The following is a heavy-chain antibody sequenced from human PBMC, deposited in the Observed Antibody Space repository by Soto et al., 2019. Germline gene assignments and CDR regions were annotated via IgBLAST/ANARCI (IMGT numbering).Heavy chain of an antibody. V-gene: IGHV1-69*01. CDR1: GGTFSSYA. J-gene: IGHJ4*02. CDR2: IIPIFGTA. D-gene: IGHD2-15*01. CDR3: ATLQDSSAPAPGFDY. Sequence: QVQLVQSGAEVKKPGSSVKVSCKASGGTFSSYAISWVRQAPGQGLEWMGGIIPIFGTANYAQKFQGRVPITAEQITSTAYMELSSLRSEDTAVYYCATLQDSSAPAPGFDYWGQGTLVTVSS.